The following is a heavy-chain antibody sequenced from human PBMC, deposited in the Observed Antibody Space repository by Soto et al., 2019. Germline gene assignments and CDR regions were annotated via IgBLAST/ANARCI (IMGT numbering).Heavy chain of an antibody. CDR1: GFTFSSYA. J-gene: IGHJ2*01. D-gene: IGHD3-10*01. Sequence: PGGSLRLSCAASGFTFSSYAMSWVRQAPGKGLEWVSAISGSGGSTYYADSVKGRFTISRDNSKNTLYLQMNSLRAEDTAVYYCAKGRYYPRAGRGYFELWGRGTLVIVSS. CDR3: AKGRYYPRAGRGYFEL. V-gene: IGHV3-23*01. CDR2: ISGSGGST.